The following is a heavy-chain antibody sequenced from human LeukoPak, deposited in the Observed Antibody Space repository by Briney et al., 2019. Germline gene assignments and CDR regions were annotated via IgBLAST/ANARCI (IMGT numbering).Heavy chain of an antibody. CDR2: IWYDGSNK. Sequence: GGSLRLSCAASGFTFSSYGMHWVRQAPGKGLEWVAVIWYDGSNKYYADSVKGRFTISRDNSKNTLYMQMNSLRAEDTAVYYCARDGLIVVVPAATQGWFDPWGQGTLVTVSS. V-gene: IGHV3-33*01. D-gene: IGHD2-2*01. CDR3: ARDGLIVVVPAATQGWFDP. J-gene: IGHJ5*02. CDR1: GFTFSSYG.